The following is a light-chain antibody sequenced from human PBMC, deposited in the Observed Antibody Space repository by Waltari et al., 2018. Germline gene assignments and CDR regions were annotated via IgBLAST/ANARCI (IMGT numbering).Light chain of an antibody. CDR2: RNN. Sequence: QSVLTQPPSVSGAPGQTVTISCTGSRSNIGAVYEVHWYQQVPGTAPNLLTFRNNNRPSGVPDRFSGSKSGTSASLAITGLRAEDEAYYYCQSYDSSLSGPVVFGGGTRLIVL. CDR1: RSNIGAVYE. J-gene: IGLJ2*01. CDR3: QSYDSSLSGPVV. V-gene: IGLV1-40*01.